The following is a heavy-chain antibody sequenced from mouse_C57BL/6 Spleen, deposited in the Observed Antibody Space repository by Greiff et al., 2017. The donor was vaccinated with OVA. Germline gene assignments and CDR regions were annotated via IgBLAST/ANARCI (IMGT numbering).Heavy chain of an antibody. CDR3: ARDLLVAY. CDR2: ISDGGSYT. Sequence: EVQGVESGGGLVKPGGSLKLSCAASGFTFSSYAMSWVRQTPEKRLEWVATISDGGSYTYYPDNVKGRFTISRDNAKNNLYLQMSHLKSEDTAMYYCARDLLVAYWGQGTLVTVSA. CDR1: GFTFSSYA. V-gene: IGHV5-4*01. D-gene: IGHD6-1*01. J-gene: IGHJ3*01.